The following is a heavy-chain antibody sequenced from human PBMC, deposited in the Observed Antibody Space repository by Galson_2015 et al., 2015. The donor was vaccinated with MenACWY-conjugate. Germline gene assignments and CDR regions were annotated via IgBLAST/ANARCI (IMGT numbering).Heavy chain of an antibody. CDR2: IKPDGSEK. CDR3: VGARGFDY. J-gene: IGHJ4*02. Sequence: SLRLSCAASGFSFNIYWMTWVRRAPGKGLEWVANIKPDGSEKYSVDSVKGRFTISRDNTKNSLYLQMNSLRAEDTAVYYCVGARGFDYWGQGTLVTISS. V-gene: IGHV3-7*03. CDR1: GFSFNIYW.